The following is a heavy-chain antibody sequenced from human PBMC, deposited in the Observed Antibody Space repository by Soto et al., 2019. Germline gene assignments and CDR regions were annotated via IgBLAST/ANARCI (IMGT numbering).Heavy chain of an antibody. Sequence: QVQLVQSGAEVKKPGASVKVSCQASGYTFSTYDISWVRQATGQGLEWMGWMNPNGANTGYAQKFQGRVTMTRNTSKSTAYMELSNLRSEDTAVYYCARTLSDYYGYWGQGTLVTVSS. J-gene: IGHJ4*02. CDR2: MNPNGANT. CDR1: GYTFSTYD. CDR3: ARTLSDYYGY. V-gene: IGHV1-8*01.